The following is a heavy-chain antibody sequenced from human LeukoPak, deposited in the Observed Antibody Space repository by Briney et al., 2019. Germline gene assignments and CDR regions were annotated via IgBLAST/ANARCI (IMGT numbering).Heavy chain of an antibody. V-gene: IGHV4-59*01. Sequence: SETLSLTCAVSGYSISSYYWSWIRQPPGKGLEWIGYTYHTGSTNYNPSLKSRVTISVDKSKNQFSLKLSSVTAGDTAVYYCATGYSSTWYYFDYWGQGTLVTVSS. D-gene: IGHD6-13*01. CDR3: ATGYSSTWYYFDY. CDR1: GYSISSYY. CDR2: TYHTGST. J-gene: IGHJ4*02.